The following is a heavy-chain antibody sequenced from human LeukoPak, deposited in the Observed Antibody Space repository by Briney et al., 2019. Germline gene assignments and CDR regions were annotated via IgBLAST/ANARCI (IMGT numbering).Heavy chain of an antibody. Sequence: GGSLRLSCAASGFSLSGYWMSWVRQAPGKGLEWVANIKQDGSDKYYMDSVKGRFTISRDNAKNSLFLEMNSLRAEDTAMYFCARDLDYWGQGTLVTVSS. CDR3: ARDLDY. V-gene: IGHV3-7*04. CDR1: GFSLSGYW. CDR2: IKQDGSDK. J-gene: IGHJ4*02.